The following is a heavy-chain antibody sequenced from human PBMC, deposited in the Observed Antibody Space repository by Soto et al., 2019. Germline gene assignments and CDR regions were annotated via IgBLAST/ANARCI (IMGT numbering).Heavy chain of an antibody. Sequence: QVQLVQSGAEVKKPGSSVKVSCKASGGTFSSYAISWVRQAPGQGLEWVGGIIPIFGTANYAQKFQGRVTITADESTSTAYMELSSLRSEDTAVYYCARDYSITIFGVVSRGAFDIWGQGTMVTVSS. V-gene: IGHV1-69*01. CDR3: ARDYSITIFGVVSRGAFDI. D-gene: IGHD3-3*01. J-gene: IGHJ3*02. CDR1: GGTFSSYA. CDR2: IIPIFGTA.